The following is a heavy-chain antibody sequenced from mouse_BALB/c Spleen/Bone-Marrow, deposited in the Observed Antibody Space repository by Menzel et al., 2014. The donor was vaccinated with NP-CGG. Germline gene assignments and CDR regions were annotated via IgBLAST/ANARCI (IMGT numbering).Heavy chain of an antibody. D-gene: IGHD2-14*01. V-gene: IGHV5-12-1*01. J-gene: IGHJ3*01. CDR3: ARLPSYYRYEDAY. CDR2: ISSGGGST. Sequence: EVQGVESGGGLVKPGGSLKLSCAASGFAFSSYDMSWVRQTPEKRLEWVAYISSGGGSTYYPDTVKGRFTISGDNAKNTLYLQMSSLKSEDTAMYYCARLPSYYRYEDAYWGQGTLVTVSA. CDR1: GFAFSSYD.